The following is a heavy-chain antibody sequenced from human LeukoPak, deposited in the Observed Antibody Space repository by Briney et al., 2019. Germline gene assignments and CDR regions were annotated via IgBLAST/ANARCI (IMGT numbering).Heavy chain of an antibody. CDR1: GGTFSSYA. J-gene: IGHJ4*02. D-gene: IGHD3-22*01. Sequence: GSSVKVSCKASGGTFSSYAISWVRQAPGQGLEWMGGIIPIFGTANYAQKFQGRVTITTDESTSTAYMELSSLRSEDTAVYYCARGGYYDSSGYFDYWAQGTLVTVSS. CDR3: ARGGYYDSSGYFDY. V-gene: IGHV1-69*05. CDR2: IIPIFGTA.